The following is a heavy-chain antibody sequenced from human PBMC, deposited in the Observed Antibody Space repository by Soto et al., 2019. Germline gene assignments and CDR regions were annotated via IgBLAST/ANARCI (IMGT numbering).Heavy chain of an antibody. CDR3: ANDYYDRSGYYSSDY. CDR2: ISGSGGSA. D-gene: IGHD3-22*01. CDR1: GFTFSSYA. V-gene: IGHV3-23*01. Sequence: EVQLLESGGGLVQPGGSLRLSCAASGFTFSSYAMSWVRQAPGKGLEWVSAISGSGGSAYYADSVKGRFTISRDNSKNMLSLQMNSLRAEDTAVYYCANDYYDRSGYYSSDYWGQGTLVTVSS. J-gene: IGHJ4*02.